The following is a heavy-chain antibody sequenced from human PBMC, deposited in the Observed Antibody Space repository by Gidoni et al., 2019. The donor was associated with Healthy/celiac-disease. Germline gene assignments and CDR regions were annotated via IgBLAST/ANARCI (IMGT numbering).Heavy chain of an antibody. V-gene: IGHV1-69*01. CDR3: ARARSRVGATDHFDY. Sequence: QVQLVQSGAEVKKPGSSVTVSCKASGGTFSSYAISWVRQAPGQGLEWMGGITPIFGTANYAQKFQGRVTITADESTSTAYMELSSLRSEDTAVYYCARARSRVGATDHFDYWGQGTLVTVSS. D-gene: IGHD1-26*01. J-gene: IGHJ4*02. CDR2: ITPIFGTA. CDR1: GGTFSSYA.